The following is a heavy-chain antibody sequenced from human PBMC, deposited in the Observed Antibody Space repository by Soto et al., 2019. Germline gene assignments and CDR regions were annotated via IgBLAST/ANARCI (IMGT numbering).Heavy chain of an antibody. Sequence: QITLKESGPTLVKPTQTLTLTCTFSGFSLSTAGAGVGWIRQAPGEALEWLALLYWNDDKRDSSSLRSRLTITKDSPKDPVVLTMSNMGPVETGAYYCVSGGFPNWFDPSGQGIPVIVSS. CDR2: LYWNDDK. CDR1: GFSLSTAGAG. D-gene: IGHD3-10*01. CDR3: VSGGFPNWFDP. J-gene: IGHJ5*02. V-gene: IGHV2-5*04.